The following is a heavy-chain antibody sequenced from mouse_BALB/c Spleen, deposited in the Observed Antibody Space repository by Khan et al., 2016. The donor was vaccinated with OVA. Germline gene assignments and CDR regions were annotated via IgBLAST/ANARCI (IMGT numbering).Heavy chain of an antibody. J-gene: IGHJ3*01. CDR3: AKLTRYDAY. Sequence: QMQLEESGPGLVQPSQSLSITCTVSGFSLTSYGVYWVRQSPGKGLEWLGGIWSGGSTDYYAAFISRLSISKDNSKSQDFLKMSSMQANDTAIYYCAKLTRYDAYWGQGTLVTVSA. CDR1: GFSLTSYG. CDR2: IWSGGST. V-gene: IGHV2-2*02. D-gene: IGHD2-14*01.